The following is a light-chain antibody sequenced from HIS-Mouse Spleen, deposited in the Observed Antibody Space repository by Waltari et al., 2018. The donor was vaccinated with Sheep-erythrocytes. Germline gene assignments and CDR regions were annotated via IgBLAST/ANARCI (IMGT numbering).Light chain of an antibody. CDR1: SLRSYY. J-gene: IGLJ2*01. CDR2: GKN. V-gene: IGLV3-19*01. CDR3: NSRDSSGNHLGVV. Sequence: SSGLTQDPAVSVALGQTVRITCQGDSLRSYYASWFQQKPGQAPVLVIYGKNNRPSGIPDRFSGSSSGNTASLTITGAQAEDEADFYCNSRDSSGNHLGVVFGGGTKLTVL.